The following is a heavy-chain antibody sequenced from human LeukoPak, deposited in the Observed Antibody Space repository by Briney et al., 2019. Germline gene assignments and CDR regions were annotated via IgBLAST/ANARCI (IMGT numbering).Heavy chain of an antibody. Sequence: GGSLRLSCAASGFTFSSYGIHWVRQAPGKGLEWVAFIRYDGSNKYYADSVKGRFTISRDNSKNTLYLQMNSLRAEDTAIYYCAKDRIAVAGTLDYWGQGTLVTVSS. CDR1: GFTFSSYG. J-gene: IGHJ4*02. CDR2: IRYDGSNK. CDR3: AKDRIAVAGTLDY. D-gene: IGHD6-19*01. V-gene: IGHV3-30*02.